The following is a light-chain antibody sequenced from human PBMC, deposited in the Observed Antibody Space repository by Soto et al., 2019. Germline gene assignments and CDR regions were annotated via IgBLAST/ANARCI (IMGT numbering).Light chain of an antibody. CDR2: KAS. V-gene: IGKV1-5*03. Sequence: DIQMTQSPSTLSSSVGDRVTITCRASQSISSWLAWYQHKPGKAPNLLIYKASSLESGVPSRFSGSGSGTEFPLTISSLQHDDFATYYCQQYNSYPLTFGGGTKVEIK. CDR1: QSISSW. J-gene: IGKJ4*01. CDR3: QQYNSYPLT.